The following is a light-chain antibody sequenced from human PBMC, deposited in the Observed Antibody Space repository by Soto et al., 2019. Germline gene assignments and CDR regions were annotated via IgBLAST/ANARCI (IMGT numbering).Light chain of an antibody. CDR1: KNDIGVYDF. CDR3: SSYSYSDTKV. V-gene: IGLV2-8*01. CDR2: EVV. Sequence: QSFLTQPPSASGSPGQSVTISCTGTKNDIGVYDFVSWYQHHPGKAPRLIIYEVVQRPSGVPDRFSGSKSDTTAYLTISGLQAEDEADYYCSSYSYSDTKVFGTGTKVNV. J-gene: IGLJ1*01.